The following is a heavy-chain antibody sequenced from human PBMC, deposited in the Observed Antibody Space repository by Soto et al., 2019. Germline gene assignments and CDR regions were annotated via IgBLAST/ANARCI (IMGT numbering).Heavy chain of an antibody. J-gene: IGHJ5*02. CDR1: GYTFITYA. CDR2: INTDNARA. D-gene: IGHD6-13*01. Sequence: QVQLVQSGAEVKKPGASVKVSCMASGYTFITYAMHWVRQAPGQRLEWMGWINTDNARAQYSEKFQGRLTITRDTSASTTYMELTSLTSGDTAVYYCARDRSSSWWGPNWFDPWGQGTLVIVSS. CDR3: ARDRSSSWWGPNWFDP. V-gene: IGHV1-3*04.